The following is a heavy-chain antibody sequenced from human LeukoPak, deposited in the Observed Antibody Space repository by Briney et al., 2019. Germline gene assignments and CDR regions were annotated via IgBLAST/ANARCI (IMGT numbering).Heavy chain of an antibody. CDR3: ARGCYDFWSGDYLYYFDY. J-gene: IGHJ4*02. Sequence: GGSLKLSCAASGFTFSSYAMHWVRQAPGKGPEWVAVISYDGSNKYYADSVKGRFTISRDNSKNTLYLQMNSLRAEDTAVYYCARGCYDFWSGDYLYYFDYWGQGTLVTVSS. V-gene: IGHV3-30-3*01. D-gene: IGHD3-3*01. CDR1: GFTFSSYA. CDR2: ISYDGSNK.